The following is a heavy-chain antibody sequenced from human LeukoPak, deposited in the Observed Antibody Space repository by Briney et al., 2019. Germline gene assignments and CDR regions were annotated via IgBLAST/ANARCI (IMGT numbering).Heavy chain of an antibody. D-gene: IGHD3-9*01. CDR1: GYSFTSYW. V-gene: IGHV5-51*01. CDR3: ARHLPEDYDILTGYYPLPYYFDY. CDR2: IYPGDSDT. Sequence: GESLKISCKGSGYSFTSYWIGWVRQMPGKGLEWMGIIYPGDSDTRYSPSFQGQVTISADKSISTAYLQWSSLKASDTAMYYCARHLPEDYDILTGYYPLPYYFDYWGQGTLVTVSS. J-gene: IGHJ4*02.